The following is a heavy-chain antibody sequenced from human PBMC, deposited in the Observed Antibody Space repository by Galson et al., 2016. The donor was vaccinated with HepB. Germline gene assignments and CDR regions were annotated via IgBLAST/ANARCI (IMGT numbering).Heavy chain of an antibody. CDR1: GFSLSTLGKG. D-gene: IGHD3-10*01. Sequence: PALVKPTQTLTLTCTFSGFSLSTLGKGVGWIRQPPGKALEWLALVYWDDDNRYSPSLRGRLTVTKDTSKNQVVLTLTNVDPVDTGTYYCAHADVAVPGFAYWGRGTLVTVAS. CDR3: AHADVAVPGFAY. CDR2: VYWDDDN. J-gene: IGHJ4*02. V-gene: IGHV2-5*02.